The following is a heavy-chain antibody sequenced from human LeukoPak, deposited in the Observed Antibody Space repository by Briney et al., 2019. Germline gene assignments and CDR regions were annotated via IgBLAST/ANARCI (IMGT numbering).Heavy chain of an antibody. CDR3: ARLKYDFWSGYSFDY. CDR1: GFTFSSYW. CDR2: IKQDGSEK. J-gene: IGHJ4*02. Sequence: GGSLRLSCAAPGFTFSSYWMSWVRQAPGKGLEWVANIKQDGSEKYYVDSVEGRFTISRDNAKNSLYLQMNSLRAEDTAVYYCARLKYDFWSGYSFDYWGQGTLVTVSS. D-gene: IGHD3-3*01. V-gene: IGHV3-7*01.